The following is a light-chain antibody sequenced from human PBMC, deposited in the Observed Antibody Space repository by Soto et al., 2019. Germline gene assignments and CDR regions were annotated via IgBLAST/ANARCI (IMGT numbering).Light chain of an antibody. Sequence: QSVLTQPASVSGSPGQSIIISGTGTESDIGGYNYVSWYQHHPGKAPKVMIYEVTNRPSGVSNRFSGSKSGNTASLTISGLQAEDEADYYCSSYTSGSTLVAFGGGTKLTVL. V-gene: IGLV2-14*01. J-gene: IGLJ2*01. CDR3: SSYTSGSTLVA. CDR2: EVT. CDR1: ESDIGGYNY.